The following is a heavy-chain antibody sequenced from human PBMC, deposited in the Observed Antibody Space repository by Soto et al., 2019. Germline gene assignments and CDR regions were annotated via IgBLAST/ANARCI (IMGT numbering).Heavy chain of an antibody. CDR1: GFTFSSYG. V-gene: IGHV3-30*03. Sequence: PGGSLRLSCAASGFTFSSYGMHWVRQAPGKGLEWVAVISYDGSNKYYVDSVKGRFTISRDNSKNTLYLQMNSRRAEDTAVYYCASVNHHGASSGYYYYFDYWGQGTLVTVSS. CDR3: ASVNHHGASSGYYYYFDY. J-gene: IGHJ4*02. CDR2: ISYDGSNK. D-gene: IGHD3-22*01.